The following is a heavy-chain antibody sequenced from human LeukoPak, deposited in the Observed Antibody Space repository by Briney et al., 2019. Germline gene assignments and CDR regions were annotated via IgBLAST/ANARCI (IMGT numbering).Heavy chain of an antibody. CDR3: ARDRGVFYDSGLLDY. Sequence: ASVKVSCKASGYTFTSYYMHWVRQAPGQGLEWMGIINPSGGSTSYAQKFQGRVTMTRDMSTRTVYMELSSLRSEDTAVYYCARDRGVFYDSGLLDYWGQGTLVTVSS. J-gene: IGHJ4*02. V-gene: IGHV1-46*01. CDR2: INPSGGST. CDR1: GYTFTSYY. D-gene: IGHD3-22*01.